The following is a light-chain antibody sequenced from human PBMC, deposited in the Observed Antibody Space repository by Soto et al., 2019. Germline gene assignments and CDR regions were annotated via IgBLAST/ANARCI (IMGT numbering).Light chain of an antibody. V-gene: IGKV3-20*01. CDR1: QTVSSSY. Sequence: IVLTQSPGTLSLSPGESATLSCRASQTVSSSYVAWYQQKHGRPPRLLIYGTSSRAAGVPDRFSGSGSGKDLTLTISRLQPEDFGVYYCQQYASVPYTFGRGTNLEI. CDR3: QQYASVPYT. CDR2: GTS. J-gene: IGKJ2*01.